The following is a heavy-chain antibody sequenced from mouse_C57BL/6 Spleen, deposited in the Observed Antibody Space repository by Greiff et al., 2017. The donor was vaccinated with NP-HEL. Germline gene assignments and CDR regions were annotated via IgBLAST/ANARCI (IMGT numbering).Heavy chain of an antibody. J-gene: IGHJ1*03. CDR3: ARNFGLDYGSSYGYFDV. CDR2: IDPSDSYT. V-gene: IGHV1-50*01. CDR1: GYTFTSYW. Sequence: QVQLKQPGAELVKPGASVKLSCKASGYTFTSYWMQWVKQRPGQGLEWIGEIDPSDSYTNYNQKFKGKATLTVDTSSSTAYMQLSSLTSEDSAVYYCARNFGLDYGSSYGYFDVWGTGTTVTVSS. D-gene: IGHD1-1*01.